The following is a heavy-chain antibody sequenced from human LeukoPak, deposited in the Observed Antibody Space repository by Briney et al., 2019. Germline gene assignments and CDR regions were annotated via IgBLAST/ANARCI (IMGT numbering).Heavy chain of an antibody. CDR1: GGSISSGSYY. J-gene: IGHJ4*02. D-gene: IGHD1-26*01. V-gene: IGHV4-61*02. CDR2: IYTSGST. CDR3: ARGGSYYHY. Sequence: TSETLSLTCTVSGGSISSGSYYWSWIRQPAGKGLEWIGRIYTSGSTNYNPSLKSRVTISVDTSKNQFSLKLSSVTAADTAVYYCARGGSYYHYWGQGTLVTVSS.